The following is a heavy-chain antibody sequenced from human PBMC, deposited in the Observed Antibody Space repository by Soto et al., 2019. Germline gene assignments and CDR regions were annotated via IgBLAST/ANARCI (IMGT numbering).Heavy chain of an antibody. CDR2: IYYSGST. V-gene: IGHV4-59*01. Sequence: PSETLSLTCTVSGGSISSYYWSWIRQPPGKELEWIGYIYYSGSTNYNPSLKSRVTISVDTSKNQFSLKLSSVTAADTAVYYCARGSITIFGVVPYRNWFDPWGQGTLVTVSS. CDR1: GGSISSYY. CDR3: ARGSITIFGVVPYRNWFDP. D-gene: IGHD3-3*01. J-gene: IGHJ5*02.